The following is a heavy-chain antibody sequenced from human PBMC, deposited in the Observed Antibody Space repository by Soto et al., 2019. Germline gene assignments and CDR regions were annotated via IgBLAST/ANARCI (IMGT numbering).Heavy chain of an antibody. V-gene: IGHV3-7*01. CDR2: IKQDGSEK. Sequence: GGSLRLSCAASGFTFSSYWMSWVRQAPGKGLEWVANIKQDGSEKYYVDSVKGRFTISRDNAKNSLYLQMNSLRAEDTAVYYCARVPYSSRVYYYYGMDVWGQGTTVTVSS. D-gene: IGHD6-13*01. J-gene: IGHJ6*02. CDR1: GFTFSSYW. CDR3: ARVPYSSRVYYYYGMDV.